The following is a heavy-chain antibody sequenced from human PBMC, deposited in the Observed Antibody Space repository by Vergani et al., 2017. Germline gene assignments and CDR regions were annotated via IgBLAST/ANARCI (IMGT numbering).Heavy chain of an antibody. Sequence: QVQLQESGPGLVKPSETLSLTCTVSGGSVSSGSYYWSWIRQPPGKGLEWIGYIYYSGSTNYNPSLKSRVTISVDTSKNQFSLKLSSVTAADTAVYYCARVPRPIVGATGWFERWRQGTLV. CDR2: IYYSGST. D-gene: IGHD1-26*01. J-gene: IGHJ5*02. CDR1: GGSVSSGSYY. V-gene: IGHV4-61*01. CDR3: ARVPRPIVGATGWFER.